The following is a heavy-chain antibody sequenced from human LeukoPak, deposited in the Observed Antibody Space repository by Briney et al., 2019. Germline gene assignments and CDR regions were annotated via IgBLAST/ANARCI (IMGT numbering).Heavy chain of an antibody. J-gene: IGHJ3*02. D-gene: IGHD5-18*01. V-gene: IGHV3-30*02. CDR1: GLRFSNYG. CDR2: IRFDGSSK. Sequence: GGSLRLSCAASGLRFSNYGMHWVRQAPGKGLEWVAVIRFDGSSKYFADSVKGRFIISRDNFQNTLILQMNNLKVEDTAVYYCAKVRVDTAMVDAFDIWGQGTRVVVSS. CDR3: AKVRVDTAMVDAFDI.